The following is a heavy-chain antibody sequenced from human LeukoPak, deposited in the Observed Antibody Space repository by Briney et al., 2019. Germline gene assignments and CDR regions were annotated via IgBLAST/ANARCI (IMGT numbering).Heavy chain of an antibody. Sequence: SETLSLTCTVSGGSISSGDYYWSWIRQPPGKGLEWIGYIYYSGSTYYNPSLNGRVTMSLDKSRNQLSLSLTSVTAADTAIYYCSRESGAFCPFGYWGQGTLVIVPP. V-gene: IGHV4-30-4*01. D-gene: IGHD1-26*01. J-gene: IGHJ4*02. CDR1: GGSISSGDYY. CDR3: SRESGAFCPFGY. CDR2: IYYSGST.